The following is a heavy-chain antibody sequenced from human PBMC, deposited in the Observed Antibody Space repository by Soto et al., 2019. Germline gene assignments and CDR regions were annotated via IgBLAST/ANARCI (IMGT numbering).Heavy chain of an antibody. CDR3: ARHLPNYYDSSGYFDY. V-gene: IGHV4-30-4*01. CDR2: IYYSGRT. Sequence: QVQLQESGPGLVKPSQTLSLTCTVSGGSISSGDYYWSWIRQPPGKVLEWIGYIYYSGRTYYNPSLTRRVTISVDTSKNQYALKVSSVTAADTAVYYCARHLPNYYDSSGYFDYWGQGTLVTVSS. CDR1: GGSISSGDYY. D-gene: IGHD3-22*01. J-gene: IGHJ4*02.